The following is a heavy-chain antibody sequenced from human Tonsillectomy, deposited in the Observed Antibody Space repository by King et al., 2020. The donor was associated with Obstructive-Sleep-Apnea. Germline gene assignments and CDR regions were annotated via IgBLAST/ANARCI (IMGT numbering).Heavy chain of an antibody. CDR1: GFTLSSYW. Sequence: VQLVESGGGLVQPGGSLRPSCAASGFTLSSYWINWGRQAPGKGREWGANIKQDGREKNSGDSVKGRFTISRDNAKNSLYLQMNSLRAEETAVYYCAGEITYYYDSSGYYYGAFDLWGQGTMVTVSS. V-gene: IGHV3-7*01. D-gene: IGHD3-22*01. CDR3: AGEITYYYDSSGYYYGAFDL. J-gene: IGHJ3*01. CDR2: IKQDGREK.